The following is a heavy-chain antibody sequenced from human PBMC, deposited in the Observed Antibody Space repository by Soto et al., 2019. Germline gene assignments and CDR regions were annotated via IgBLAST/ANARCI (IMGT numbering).Heavy chain of an antibody. CDR1: GGSFSGYY. V-gene: IGHV4-34*02. CDR3: ASGGQTIIPKD. Sequence: QVQLQQWGAGLLKPSETLSLTCAVYGGSFSGYYWSWIRQPPGKGLDWIGEINHSGSTNYNPSLKGRVTISVDKSKNQFSLKLSSVTAADTAVYYCASGGQTIIPKDWGQGTLVTVSS. D-gene: IGHD3-9*01. J-gene: IGHJ4*02. CDR2: INHSGST.